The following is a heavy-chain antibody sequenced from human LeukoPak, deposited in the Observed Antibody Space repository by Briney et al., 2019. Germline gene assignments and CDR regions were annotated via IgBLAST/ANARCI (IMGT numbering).Heavy chain of an antibody. Sequence: GGSLRLSCAASGFAYSSYAMSWVRQAPGKGLAWVSSISGSGGSTYYADSVKGRFTISRDNSKNTLYLQMNSLRAEDTAVYYCAKVRSPRGYSYGYMAYWGQGTLVTVSS. D-gene: IGHD5-18*01. CDR2: ISGSGGST. J-gene: IGHJ4*02. CDR3: AKVRSPRGYSYGYMAY. V-gene: IGHV3-23*01. CDR1: GFAYSSYA.